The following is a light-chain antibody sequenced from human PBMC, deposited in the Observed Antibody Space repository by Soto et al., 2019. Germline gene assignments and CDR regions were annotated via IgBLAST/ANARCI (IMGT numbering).Light chain of an antibody. CDR1: SSDVGGYNY. CDR2: DVS. Sequence: QSALTQPRSVSVSPGQSVTISCTGTSSDVGGYNYVSWYQQHPGKAPKLMIYDVSKRPSGVPDRFSGSKSGNTASLTISGLQAEDEADYDCCSYAGSYTYVFGTGTKVTVL. J-gene: IGLJ1*01. CDR3: CSYAGSYTYV. V-gene: IGLV2-11*01.